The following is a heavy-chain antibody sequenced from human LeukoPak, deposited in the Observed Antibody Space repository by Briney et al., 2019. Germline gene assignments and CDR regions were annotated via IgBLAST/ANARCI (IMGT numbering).Heavy chain of an antibody. CDR3: ATATALFDY. CDR2: IYHSGST. V-gene: IGHV4-59*12. CDR1: GGSISSYY. Sequence: SETLSLTCTVSGGSISSYYWSWIRQPPGKGLEWIGYIYHSGSTNYNPSLKSRVTISVDTSKNQFSLKLSSVTAADTAVYYCATATALFDYWGQGTLVTVSS. J-gene: IGHJ4*02. D-gene: IGHD4-17*01.